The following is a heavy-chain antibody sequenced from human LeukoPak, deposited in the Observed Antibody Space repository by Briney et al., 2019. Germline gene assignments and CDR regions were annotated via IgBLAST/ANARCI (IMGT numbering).Heavy chain of an antibody. Sequence: ASVKVSCKASGYTFTGYDINWVRQATGQGLEWMGWMNPNSGNTGYAQKFQGRVTMTRNTSISTAYMELSSLRSEDTAVYYCARTRGYSGYDLTYYYYGMDVWGQGTTVTVSS. CDR3: ARTRGYSGYDLTYYYYGMDV. J-gene: IGHJ6*02. CDR2: MNPNSGNT. V-gene: IGHV1-8*01. CDR1: GYTFTGYD. D-gene: IGHD5-12*01.